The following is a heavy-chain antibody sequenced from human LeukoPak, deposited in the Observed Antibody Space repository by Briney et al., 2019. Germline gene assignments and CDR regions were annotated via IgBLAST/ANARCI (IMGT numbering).Heavy chain of an antibody. Sequence: ASVKVSCKASGYTFTSYGISWVRQAPGQRLEWMGWISAYNGNTNYAQKLQGRVTMTTDTSTSTAYMELRSLRSDDTAVYYCARDIRYSSSWYRVFDYWGQGTLVTVSS. V-gene: IGHV1-18*01. CDR3: ARDIRYSSSWYRVFDY. CDR1: GYTFTSYG. J-gene: IGHJ4*02. CDR2: ISAYNGNT. D-gene: IGHD6-13*01.